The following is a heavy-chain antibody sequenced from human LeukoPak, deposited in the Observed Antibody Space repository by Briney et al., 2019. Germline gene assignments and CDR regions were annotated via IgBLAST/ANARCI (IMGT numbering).Heavy chain of an antibody. CDR3: ARAEQQLTHYGMDV. CDR1: GGSISSYY. J-gene: IGHJ6*02. Sequence: SETLSLTCTVSGGSISSYYWNWIRQPPGKGLEWIGYIYYSGSTNYNPSLKSRVTISVDTSKNQFSLKLSSVTAADTAVYYCARAEQQLTHYGMDVWGQGTTVTVSS. D-gene: IGHD6-13*01. V-gene: IGHV4-59*01. CDR2: IYYSGST.